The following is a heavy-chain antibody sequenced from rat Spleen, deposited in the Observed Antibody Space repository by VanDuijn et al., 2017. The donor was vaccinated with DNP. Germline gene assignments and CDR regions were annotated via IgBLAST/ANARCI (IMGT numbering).Heavy chain of an antibody. CDR2: ISTSGSRT. Sequence: EVQLVESGGGLVQPGRSLKLSCAASGFTFSNYYMAWVRQAPKKGLEWVATISTSGSRTYYPDSVKGRFTISRDNAKSSLYLQMNSLKSEDTATYYCARRGGGFDYWGQGVMVTVSS. CDR3: ARRGGGFDY. V-gene: IGHV5-25*01. J-gene: IGHJ2*01. CDR1: GFTFSNYY. D-gene: IGHD1-11*01.